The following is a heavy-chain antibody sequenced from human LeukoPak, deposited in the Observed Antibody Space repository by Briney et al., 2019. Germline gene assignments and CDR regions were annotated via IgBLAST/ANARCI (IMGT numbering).Heavy chain of an antibody. CDR2: IRYDGSNK. Sequence: GGSLRLSCAASGFTFSSYGMHWVRQAPGKGLEWVAFIRYDGSNKYYADSVKGRFTISRDNSKNTLYLQMSSLRAEDTAVYYCARVEHSYGHHIDYWGQGTLVTVSS. V-gene: IGHV3-30*02. CDR3: ARVEHSYGHHIDY. CDR1: GFTFSSYG. D-gene: IGHD5-18*01. J-gene: IGHJ4*02.